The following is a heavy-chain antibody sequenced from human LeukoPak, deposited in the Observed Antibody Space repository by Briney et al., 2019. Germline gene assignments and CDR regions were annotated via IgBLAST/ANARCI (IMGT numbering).Heavy chain of an antibody. D-gene: IGHD3-22*01. V-gene: IGHV2-5*01. CDR3: AHDRAGIGFDP. J-gene: IGHJ5*02. CDR2: IYWNDDK. CDR1: GFSLSTTGVV. Sequence: SGPTLVNPTQTLTRTCTFPGFSLSTTGVVLTWARQPPGKALEWLALIYWNDDKHYSPSLKTRLTITKDTSKNQVVLTMTNMDPVDTATYYCAHDRAGIGFDPWGQGTLVTVSS.